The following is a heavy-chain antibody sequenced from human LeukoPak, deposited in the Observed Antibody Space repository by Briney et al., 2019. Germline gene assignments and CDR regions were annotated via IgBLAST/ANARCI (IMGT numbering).Heavy chain of an antibody. Sequence: GGSLRLSCAASGFTFSSYAMSWVRQAPGKGLEWVSTISGSGGSTYYADSVKGRFTIPRDNSNNTLYLQMNSLRAEDTAVYYCAKHRGKQLAKGDCFDPWGQGTLVTVSS. CDR1: GFTFSSYA. CDR3: AKHRGKQLAKGDCFDP. J-gene: IGHJ5*02. D-gene: IGHD6-6*01. V-gene: IGHV3-23*01. CDR2: ISGSGGST.